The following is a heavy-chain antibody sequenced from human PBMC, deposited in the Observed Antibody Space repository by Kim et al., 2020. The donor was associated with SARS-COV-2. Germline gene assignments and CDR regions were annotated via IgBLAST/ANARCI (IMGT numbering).Heavy chain of an antibody. J-gene: IGHJ6*02. CDR2: ISGSGGST. D-gene: IGHD1-1*01. Sequence: GGSLRLSCAASGFTFSSYAMSWVRQAPGKGLEWVSAISGSGGSTYYADSVKGRFTISRDNSKNTLYLQMNSLRAEDTAVYYCAKDIRVTTTTWMDVWGQGTTVTVSS. V-gene: IGHV3-23*01. CDR1: GFTFSSYA. CDR3: AKDIRVTTTTWMDV.